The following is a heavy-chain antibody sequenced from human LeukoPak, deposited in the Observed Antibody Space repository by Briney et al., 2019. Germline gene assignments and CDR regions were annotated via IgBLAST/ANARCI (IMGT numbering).Heavy chain of an antibody. CDR3: ARMVGLRFGELSFHY. CDR1: GGSISSGGYY. D-gene: IGHD3-16*02. Sequence: SETLSLTCTVSGGSISSGGYYWSWIRQHPGKGLEWIGYIYYSGSTYYNPSLKSRVTISVDTSKNQFSLKLSSVTAADTAVYYCARMVGLRFGELSFHYWGQGTLVTVSS. V-gene: IGHV4-31*03. CDR2: IYYSGST. J-gene: IGHJ4*02.